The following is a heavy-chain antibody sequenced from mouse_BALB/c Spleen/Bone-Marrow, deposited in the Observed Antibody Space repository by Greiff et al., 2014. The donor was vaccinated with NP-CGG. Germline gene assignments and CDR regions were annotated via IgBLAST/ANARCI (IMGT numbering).Heavy chain of an antibody. Sequence: VQLQESGAELVRPGVSVKISCKGSGYTFTDYALHWVKQSHAKSLEWIGIISTYYGDASYNQKFKGEATMTVDKSSSTAYMELARLTSEDSAIYYCARVSYDYFDYWGQGTTLTVSS. CDR2: ISTYYGDA. CDR1: GYTFTDYA. V-gene: IGHV1S137*01. CDR3: ARVSYDYFDY. J-gene: IGHJ2*01. D-gene: IGHD1-1*01.